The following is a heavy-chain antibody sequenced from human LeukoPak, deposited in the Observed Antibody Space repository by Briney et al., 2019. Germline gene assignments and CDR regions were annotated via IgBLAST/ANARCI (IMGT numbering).Heavy chain of an antibody. CDR3: ATTGGSSGYYLDY. V-gene: IGHV1-24*01. CDR1: GYTLTELS. D-gene: IGHD3-22*01. J-gene: IGHJ4*02. CDR2: FDPEDGET. Sequence: APVKVSCKVSGYTLTELSMHWVRQAPGKGLEWMGGFDPEDGETIYAQKFQGRVTMTEDTSTDTAYMELSSLRSEDTAVYYCATTGGSSGYYLDYWGQGTLVTVSS.